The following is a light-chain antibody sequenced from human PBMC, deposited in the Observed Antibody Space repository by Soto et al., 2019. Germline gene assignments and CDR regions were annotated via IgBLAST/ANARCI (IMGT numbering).Light chain of an antibody. V-gene: IGKV1-5*01. CDR3: QQYETYSWT. CDR1: QSIRSW. Sequence: DIQMTQSPSILSASVGDRVTITCRASQSIRSWLAWYQQKPGKAPKLLIYDASSLESGVPSRFSGSGSGTEFTLTISSLQPDDFATYYCQQYETYSWTFGQGTKVDI. J-gene: IGKJ1*01. CDR2: DAS.